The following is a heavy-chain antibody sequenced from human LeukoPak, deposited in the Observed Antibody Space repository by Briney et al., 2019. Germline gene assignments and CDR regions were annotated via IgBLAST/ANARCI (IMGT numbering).Heavy chain of an antibody. Sequence: PGGSLRLSCGASGFTFSSYSMTWVRQAPGKGLEWVANIKQDGSEKCYVDSVKGRFTISRDNAKNSLYLQMNSLRAEDTAVYYCARTGSSVHFDYWGQGTLVTVSS. CDR1: GFTFSSYS. CDR2: IKQDGSEK. D-gene: IGHD2-15*01. J-gene: IGHJ4*02. V-gene: IGHV3-7*01. CDR3: ARTGSSVHFDY.